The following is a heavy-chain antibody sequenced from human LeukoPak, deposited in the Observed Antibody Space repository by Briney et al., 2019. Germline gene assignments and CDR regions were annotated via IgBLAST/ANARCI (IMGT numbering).Heavy chain of an antibody. CDR1: GFTFSSYS. V-gene: IGHV3-21*01. Sequence: KPGGSLRLSCAASGFTFSSYSMNWVRQAPGKGLEWVSSISSSSSYMYYADSVKGRFTISRDNAKNSLYLQMNSLRAEDTAVYYCARDIAVAGSGYWGQGTLVTVPS. D-gene: IGHD6-19*01. CDR3: ARDIAVAGSGY. J-gene: IGHJ4*02. CDR2: ISSSSSYM.